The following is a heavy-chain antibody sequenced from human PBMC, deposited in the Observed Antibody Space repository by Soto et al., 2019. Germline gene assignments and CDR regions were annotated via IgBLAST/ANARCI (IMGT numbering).Heavy chain of an antibody. Sequence: GGSLRLSCAASEFTFTSYAMSWVRQAPGKGLEWVSGISGSDGSTYYADSVKGRFTISRDNSKNTLYLQMNSLRAEDTAVYYCASGILVGSTTHIFEYWGQGTLVTVPQ. CDR3: ASGILVGSTTHIFEY. CDR1: EFTFTSYA. D-gene: IGHD1-26*01. J-gene: IGHJ4*02. V-gene: IGHV3-23*01. CDR2: ISGSDGST.